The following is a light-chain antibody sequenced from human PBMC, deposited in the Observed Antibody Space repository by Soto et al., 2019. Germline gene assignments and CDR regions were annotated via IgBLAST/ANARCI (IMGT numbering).Light chain of an antibody. CDR1: SSDVGGYNF. Sequence: QSALTQTASVSGSPGQSITISCTGSSSDVGGYNFVSWYQQHPGKAPKLIIHEVSNRPSGVSNRFSGSKSGNTASLTISGLQAEDEAVYYCCSHSTSVTWMFGGGTK. CDR2: EVS. J-gene: IGLJ3*02. CDR3: CSHSTSVTWM. V-gene: IGLV2-14*03.